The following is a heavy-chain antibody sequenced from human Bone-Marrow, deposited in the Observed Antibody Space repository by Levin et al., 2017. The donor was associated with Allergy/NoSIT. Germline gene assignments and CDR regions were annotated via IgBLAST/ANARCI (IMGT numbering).Heavy chain of an antibody. CDR1: GGSISTSSFY. D-gene: IGHD3-22*01. J-gene: IGHJ4*02. V-gene: IGHV4-39*07. CDR2: FYYGGST. CDR3: ATNYPDSSGYYPFDY. Sequence: TSSETLSLTCSVSGGSISTSSFYWGWIRQPPGKGLEFIGSFYYGGSTYYNPSLKSRVTISGDTSKNQFSLKLSSVTAADTAVYYCATNYPDSSGYYPFDYWGQGTLVTVSS.